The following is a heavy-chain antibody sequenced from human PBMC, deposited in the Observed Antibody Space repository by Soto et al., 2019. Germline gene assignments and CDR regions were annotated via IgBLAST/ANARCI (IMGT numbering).Heavy chain of an antibody. Sequence: QVQLQESGPGLVKPSETLSLSCTVSGGSIRNYYWTWIRQPPGKGLEWIGYIYGSGSTDYNPSLNSCVTIPLDTSRRRLSLMRTSVTAADTAVYYWESGDATPRTCGVDNYSYMDVWGTGTAVIVSS. D-gene: IGHD2-8*02. J-gene: IGHJ6*03. V-gene: IGHV4-59*01. CDR3: ESGDATPRTCGVDNYSYMDV. CDR1: GGSIRNYY. CDR2: IYGSGST.